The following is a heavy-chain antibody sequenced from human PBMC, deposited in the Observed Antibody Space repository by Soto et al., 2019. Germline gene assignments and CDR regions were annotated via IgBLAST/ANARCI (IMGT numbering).Heavy chain of an antibody. CDR1: GFTVSTKY. Sequence: EVQLVESGGGLVQPGGSLRLSCAASGFTVSTKYMSWVRQAPGKGLEWVSVIYSGGSTFYAASVRGRFTISRDNSKNTVNLQMSSLRAEDTAVYYCARDPWAADYWGQGTLVTVSS. CDR2: IYSGGST. J-gene: IGHJ4*02. CDR3: ARDPWAADY. D-gene: IGHD3-16*01. V-gene: IGHV3-66*01.